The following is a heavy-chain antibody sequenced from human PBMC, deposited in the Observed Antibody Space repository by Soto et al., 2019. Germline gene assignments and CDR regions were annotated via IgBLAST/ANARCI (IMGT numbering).Heavy chain of an antibody. J-gene: IGHJ3*02. V-gene: IGHV3-21*01. Sequence: EVQLVESGGGLVKPGGSLRLSCAASGFTFTSYSMNWVRQAPGKGLEWVSSISGSSAYIYYADSVKGRFTISRDNAKNSLYLQMNSLRDEDTAVYYCAGQKDAFHIWGQGTMVTVSS. CDR1: GFTFTSYS. CDR2: ISGSSAYI. CDR3: AGQKDAFHI.